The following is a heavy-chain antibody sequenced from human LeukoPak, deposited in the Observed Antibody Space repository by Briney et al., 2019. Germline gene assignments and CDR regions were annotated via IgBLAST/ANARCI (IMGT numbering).Heavy chain of an antibody. D-gene: IGHD3-10*01. Sequence: GGSLRLSCRASGFTFSNYWVTWVRQAPGKGLEWVANLKEDGGEENFVDSVKGRFTISRDNAKNSLYLQMNSLRVDDTAVYYCAREIVRYESGLDYKSYFDSWGQGTLVSVSS. V-gene: IGHV3-7*01. CDR2: LKEDGGEE. J-gene: IGHJ4*02. CDR3: AREIVRYESGLDYKSYFDS. CDR1: GFTFSNYW.